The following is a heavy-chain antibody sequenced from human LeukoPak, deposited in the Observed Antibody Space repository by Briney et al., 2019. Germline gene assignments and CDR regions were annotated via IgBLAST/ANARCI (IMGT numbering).Heavy chain of an antibody. V-gene: IGHV3-30*02. CDR1: GLTFSSYG. Sequence: GGSLRLSCAASGLTFSSYGMHWVRQAPGKGLEWVAFIRYDGSNKYYADSVKGRFTISRDNSKNTLYLQMNSLRAEDTAVYYCARDLTVTSTCWFDRWGQGTLVTVSS. CDR2: IRYDGSNK. CDR3: ARDLTVTSTCWFDR. J-gene: IGHJ5*02. D-gene: IGHD4-11*01.